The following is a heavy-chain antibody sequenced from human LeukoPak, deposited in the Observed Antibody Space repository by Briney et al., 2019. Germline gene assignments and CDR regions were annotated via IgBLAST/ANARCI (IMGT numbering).Heavy chain of an antibody. CDR3: ARVKLIYDILTGYYSYYYYGMDV. V-gene: IGHV1-69*01. Sequence: SVNVSCKASGGTFSSYAISWVRQAPGQGLEWMGGIIPIFGTANYAQKFQGRVTITADESTSTAYMELSSLRSEDTAVYYCARVKLIYDILTGYYSYYYYGMDVWGQGTTVTVSS. D-gene: IGHD3-9*01. J-gene: IGHJ6*02. CDR1: GGTFSSYA. CDR2: IIPIFGTA.